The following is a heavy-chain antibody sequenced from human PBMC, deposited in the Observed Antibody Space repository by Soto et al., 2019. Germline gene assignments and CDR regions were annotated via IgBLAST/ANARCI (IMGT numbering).Heavy chain of an antibody. D-gene: IGHD5-12*01. V-gene: IGHV2-5*02. CDR3: AHRPRGYAYYFDY. Sequence: QITLKESGPTLVKPTQTLTLTCTFSGFSLRTRGVAVGWFRQPPGKALEWLALIYWDEDKWYSPSLKSRLTIADDTYKNQVVLTMTNVDPVDTATYYCAHRPRGYAYYFDYWGQGILVTVSS. CDR2: IYWDEDK. CDR1: GFSLRTRGVA. J-gene: IGHJ4*02.